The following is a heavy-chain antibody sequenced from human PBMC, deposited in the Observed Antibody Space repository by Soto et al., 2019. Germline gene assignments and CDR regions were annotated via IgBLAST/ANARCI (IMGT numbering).Heavy chain of an antibody. CDR2: INHSGNT. Sequence: QVQLQQWGAGLLKPSETLSLTCAVYGKSLSGYYWSWIRQPPGKALEWIGEINHSGNTTYNPSLRCRVTISVDTSKNQLFLNLSSATAADTAMYFCARHHVRGRTIAGAAEFWGQGTLVTVSS. CDR1: GKSLSGYY. V-gene: IGHV4-34*01. D-gene: IGHD1-26*01. J-gene: IGHJ4*02. CDR3: ARHHVRGRTIAGAAEF.